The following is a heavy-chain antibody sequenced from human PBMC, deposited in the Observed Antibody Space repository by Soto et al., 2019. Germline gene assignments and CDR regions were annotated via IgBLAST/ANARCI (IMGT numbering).Heavy chain of an antibody. CDR2: IYPGDSDT. CDR3: ASSTEARPNYYGMDV. V-gene: IGHV5-51*01. CDR1: GYSFTSYW. D-gene: IGHD6-6*01. Sequence: GESLKISCKGSGYSFTSYWIGWVRQMPGKGLEWMGIIYPGDSDTRYSPSFQGQVTISADKSISTAYLQWSSLKASDTAMYYCASSTEARPNYYGMDVWGQGTTVTVSS. J-gene: IGHJ6*02.